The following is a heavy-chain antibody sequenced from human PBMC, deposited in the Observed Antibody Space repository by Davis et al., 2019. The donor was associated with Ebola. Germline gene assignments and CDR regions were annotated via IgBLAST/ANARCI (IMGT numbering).Heavy chain of an antibody. V-gene: IGHV3-23*01. D-gene: IGHD5-24*01. J-gene: IGHJ4*02. CDR2: ISGSGGST. Sequence: GESLKISCAASGFTFSSYAMSWVRQAPGKGLEWVSAISGSGGSTYYADSVKGRFTISRDNAKNSLYLQMNSLRAEDTAVYYCARDRGDGYCFDYWGQGTLVTVSS. CDR3: ARDRGDGYCFDY. CDR1: GFTFSSYA.